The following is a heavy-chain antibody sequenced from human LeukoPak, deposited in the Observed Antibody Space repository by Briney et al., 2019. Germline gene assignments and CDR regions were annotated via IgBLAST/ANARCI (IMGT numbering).Heavy chain of an antibody. V-gene: IGHV3-64*04. D-gene: IGHD4-17*01. CDR1: GFTFSSLG. J-gene: IGHJ4*02. CDR3: ARVNGPGYGDYVEPFDY. Sequence: GGSLRLSCSASGFTFSSLGMHWVRQAPGKGLEHVSTIGSDGDSTYYADSVKGRFTISRDNSKNTLYLQMNSLRAEDTAVYYCARVNGPGYGDYVEPFDYWGQGTLVTVPS. CDR2: IGSDGDST.